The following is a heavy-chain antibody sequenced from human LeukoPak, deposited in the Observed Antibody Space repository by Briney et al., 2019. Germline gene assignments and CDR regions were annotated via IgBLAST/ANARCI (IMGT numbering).Heavy chain of an antibody. J-gene: IGHJ4*02. CDR1: LGSTSSSSYY. D-gene: IGHD6-13*01. V-gene: IGHV4-61*01. Sequence: SETLSLTCTVSLGSTSSSSYYWSWIRQTPGKGLEWIAYIHSIGTTNYNPSLESRLTISIDTSKNHFSLKLSSVTAADTAVYYCARDVVAAAGTWDYWGQGTLVTVSS. CDR2: IHSIGTT. CDR3: ARDVVAAAGTWDY.